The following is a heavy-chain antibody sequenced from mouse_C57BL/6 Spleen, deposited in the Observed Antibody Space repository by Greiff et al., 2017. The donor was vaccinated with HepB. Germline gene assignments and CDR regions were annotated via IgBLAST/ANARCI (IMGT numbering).Heavy chain of an antibody. V-gene: IGHV5-6*01. CDR1: GFTFSSYG. Sequence: EVKLVESGGDLVKPGGSLKLSCAASGFTFSSYGMSWVRQTPDKRLEWVATISSGGSYTYYPDSVKGRFTISRDNAKNTLYLKMSSLKSEDTAMYYCARHDDGMDYWGQGTSVTVSS. CDR3: ARHDDGMDY. J-gene: IGHJ4*01. D-gene: IGHD2-3*01. CDR2: ISSGGSYT.